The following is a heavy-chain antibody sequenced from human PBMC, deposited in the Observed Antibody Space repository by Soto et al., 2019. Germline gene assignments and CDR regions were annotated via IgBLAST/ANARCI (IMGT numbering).Heavy chain of an antibody. CDR1: GGSISSGDYY. Sequence: SETLSLTCTVSGGSISSGDYYWSWIRQPPGKGLEWIGYIYYSGSTYYNPSLKSRVTISVDTSKNQFSLKLSSVTAADTAVYYCARYPSMTSGYYYYGMDVWGQGTTVTVSS. CDR2: IYYSGST. CDR3: ARYPSMTSGYYYYGMDV. V-gene: IGHV4-30-4*01. J-gene: IGHJ6*02.